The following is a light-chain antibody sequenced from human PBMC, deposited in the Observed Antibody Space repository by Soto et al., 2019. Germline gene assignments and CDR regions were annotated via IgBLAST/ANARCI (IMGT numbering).Light chain of an antibody. CDR1: SNDVGGYNY. CDR2: DVR. Sequence: QSALTQPRSVSGSPGQSVTISCTGTSNDVGGYNYVSWFQHHPGEAPKLIIFDVRHRPSGVPDRFSGSKSGVTASLTISGLQADDEADYFCCSYTASDIWVFGGGTKVTVL. J-gene: IGLJ3*02. V-gene: IGLV2-11*01. CDR3: CSYTASDIWV.